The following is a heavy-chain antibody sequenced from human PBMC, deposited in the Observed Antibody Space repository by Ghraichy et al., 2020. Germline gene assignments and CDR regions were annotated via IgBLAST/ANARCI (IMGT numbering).Heavy chain of an antibody. J-gene: IGHJ4*02. Sequence: SETLSLTCAVYGGSFSGYYWSWIRQPPGKGLEWIGEINHSGSTNYNPSLKSRVTISVDTSKNQFSLKLSSVTAADTAVYYCARDMTTVTPLGYWGQGTLVTVSS. CDR3: ARDMTTVTPLGY. D-gene: IGHD4-17*01. V-gene: IGHV4-34*01. CDR1: GGSFSGYY. CDR2: INHSGST.